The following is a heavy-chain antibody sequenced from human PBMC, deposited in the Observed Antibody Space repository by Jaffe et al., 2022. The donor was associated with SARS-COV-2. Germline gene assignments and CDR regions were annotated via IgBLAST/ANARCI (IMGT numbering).Heavy chain of an antibody. V-gene: IGHV3-23*01. J-gene: IGHJ6*02. CDR2: ISSSGSAT. Sequence: EVQLLESGGGLVQPGGSLRLSCAASGFTFSNYAMSWVRQAPGKGLEWVSHISSSGSATYYADSVKGRFTISRDNSKNTLYLQLNSLRAEDTAVYVCGKEGPSSAWHGMDVWGQGTTVTVSS. CDR1: GFTFSNYA. D-gene: IGHD3-22*01. CDR3: GKEGPSSAWHGMDV.